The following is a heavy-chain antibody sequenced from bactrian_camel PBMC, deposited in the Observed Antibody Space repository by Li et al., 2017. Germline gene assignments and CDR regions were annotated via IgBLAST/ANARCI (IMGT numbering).Heavy chain of an antibody. D-gene: IGHD4*01. CDR3: AAECPIGNMVEILRTRTFGASDVHF. J-gene: IGHJ4*01. CDR2: IVSGGGQ. CDR1: GNTIGWQFDC. V-gene: IGHV3S55*01. Sequence: QLVESGGGSVQAGGSLRLSCVATGNTIGWQFDCMAWFRQAPGKAREGVAAIVSGGGQRYADSVKGRFTISRDNAKNTLSLHMTNLTPEDSATYYCAAECPIGNMVEILRTRTFGASDVHFWGQGTQVTVS.